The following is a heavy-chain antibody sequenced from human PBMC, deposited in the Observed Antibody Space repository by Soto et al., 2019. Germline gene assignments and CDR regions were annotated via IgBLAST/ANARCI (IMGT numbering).Heavy chain of an antibody. D-gene: IGHD6-13*01. CDR3: ARDSERGYSSSWYLGWFNP. J-gene: IGHJ5*02. Sequence: SVKVSCKASGGTFSSYAISWVRQAPGQGLEWMGGIIPIFGTANYAQKLQGRVTITADESTSTAYMELSSLRSEDTAVYYCARDSERGYSSSWYLGWFNPWGQGTLVTVYS. V-gene: IGHV1-69*13. CDR2: IIPIFGTA. CDR1: GGTFSSYA.